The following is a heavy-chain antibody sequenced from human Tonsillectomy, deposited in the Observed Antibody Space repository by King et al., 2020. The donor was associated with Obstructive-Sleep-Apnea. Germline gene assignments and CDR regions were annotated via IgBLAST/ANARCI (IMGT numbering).Heavy chain of an antibody. Sequence: VQLQQWGAGLLKPSETLSLTCAVYGGSFSGYYWSWLRQPPGKGLEWMGEINHSGSTNYNPPLKSGVTRSVDTTKNQFSLKLRSVTAADTAVYYCARDSIMVRGVISYYYYYGMDVWGQGTTVTVSS. V-gene: IGHV4-34*01. CDR1: GGSFSGYY. D-gene: IGHD3-10*01. CDR2: INHSGST. CDR3: ARDSIMVRGVISYYYYYGMDV. J-gene: IGHJ6*02.